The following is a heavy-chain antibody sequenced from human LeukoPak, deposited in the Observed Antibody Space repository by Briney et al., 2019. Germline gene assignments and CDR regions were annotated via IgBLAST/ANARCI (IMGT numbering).Heavy chain of an antibody. CDR1: GFTFSSYE. CDR2: ISSSGSTI. D-gene: IGHD5-12*01. V-gene: IGHV3-48*03. CDR3: ARQGGYHFPNAFDI. Sequence: GGSLRLSCAASGFTFSSYEMNWVRQAPGKGLEWVSYISSSGSTIYYADSVKGRFTISRDNAKNSLYLQMNSLRADDTAVYYCARQGGYHFPNAFDIWGQGTLVTVSS. J-gene: IGHJ3*02.